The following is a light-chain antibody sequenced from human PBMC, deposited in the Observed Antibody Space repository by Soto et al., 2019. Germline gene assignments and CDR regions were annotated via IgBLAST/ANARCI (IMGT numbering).Light chain of an antibody. Sequence: ETVLTQSPGTLSLSPGERATLSCRASQSVSNNYLAWYQQKPGQAPRLLIYGASTRATGIPARFSGSGSGTEFTLTISSLQSEDFAVYYCQQYNNWPRRTFGQGTKVDIK. V-gene: IGKV3-15*01. CDR3: QQYNNWPRRT. CDR2: GAS. CDR1: QSVSNN. J-gene: IGKJ1*01.